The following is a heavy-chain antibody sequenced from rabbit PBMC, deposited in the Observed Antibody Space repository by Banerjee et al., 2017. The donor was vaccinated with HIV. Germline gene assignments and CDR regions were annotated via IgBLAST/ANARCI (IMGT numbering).Heavy chain of an antibody. D-gene: IGHD7-1*01. CDR3: ARTAGYSVYNNYFNL. Sequence: QSLEESGGDLVKPGASLTLTCTASGIDFSSYYYMCWVRQAPGKGLELIACIYISSGSTYYANWAKGRFTISKTSSTTVTLQMTSLTAADTATYFCARTAGYSVYNNYFNLWGPGTLVTVS. J-gene: IGHJ4*01. CDR1: GIDFSSYYY. V-gene: IGHV1S40*01. CDR2: IYISSGST.